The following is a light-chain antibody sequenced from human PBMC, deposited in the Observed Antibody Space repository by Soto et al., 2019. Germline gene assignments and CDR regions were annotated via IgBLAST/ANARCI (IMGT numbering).Light chain of an antibody. CDR3: HHRGNGIT. CDR2: DAS. Sequence: VLTQSPATLSLSPGERATLSCRASQSVSSSYLAWYQQKPGQAPRLLIYDASSRATGIPARFSGSGSGTDFALTISSLEPEDFAVYYCHHRGNGITFGQGTRLEIK. CDR1: QSVSSSY. V-gene: IGKV3-11*01. J-gene: IGKJ5*01.